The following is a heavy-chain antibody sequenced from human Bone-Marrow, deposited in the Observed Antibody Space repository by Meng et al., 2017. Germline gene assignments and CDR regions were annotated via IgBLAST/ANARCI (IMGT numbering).Heavy chain of an antibody. Sequence: GGSLRLSCAASGFTFSSYSMNWVRQAPGKGLEWVSSISSSSSYIYYADSVKGRFTISRDNAKNSLYLQMNSLRAEDTAVYYCARDSGKYYDFWSGYLEGLDYWGQGTLVTVSS. CDR2: ISSSSSYI. V-gene: IGHV3-21*04. CDR1: GFTFSSYS. J-gene: IGHJ4*02. CDR3: ARDSGKYYDFWSGYLEGLDY. D-gene: IGHD3-3*01.